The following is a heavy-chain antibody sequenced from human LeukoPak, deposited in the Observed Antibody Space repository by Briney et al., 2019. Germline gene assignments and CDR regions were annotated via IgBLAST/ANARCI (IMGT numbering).Heavy chain of an antibody. V-gene: IGHV4-39*07. J-gene: IGHJ4*02. CDR1: GGSISSSSYY. CDR2: IYYSGST. CDR3: ARGPGHDFWSGLRGYYFDY. D-gene: IGHD3-3*01. Sequence: SETLSLTCTVSGGSISSSSYYWGWIRQPPGKGLEWIGSIYYSGSTNYNPSLKSRVTISVDTSKNQFSLKLSSVTAADTAVYYCARGPGHDFWSGLRGYYFDYWGQGTLVTVSS.